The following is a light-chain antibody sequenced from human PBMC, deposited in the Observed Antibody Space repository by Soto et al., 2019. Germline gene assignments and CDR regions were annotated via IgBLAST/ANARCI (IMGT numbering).Light chain of an antibody. CDR3: MQSLQSPRT. V-gene: IGKV2-28*01. Sequence: EIVMTQSPLSLPVTPGEPASISCRSSQSLLHYNGFNYLDWYLQKPGQSPQLLIYLGSNRASGVPDRFSGSGSGTDFALKISRVEADDVGVYYCMQSLQSPRTFGQGTNLEIK. CDR2: LGS. J-gene: IGKJ2*02. CDR1: QSLLHYNGFNY.